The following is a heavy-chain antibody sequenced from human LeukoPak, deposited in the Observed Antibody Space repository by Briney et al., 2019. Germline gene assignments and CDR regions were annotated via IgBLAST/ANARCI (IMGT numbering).Heavy chain of an antibody. V-gene: IGHV3-53*01. CDR1: GFTVSNNY. J-gene: IGHJ4*02. Sequence: GGSLRLSCAASGFTVSNNYMSWVRQAPGKGLEWVSVIYSGGSTYYADSVKGRFTISRDTSKNTLSLQLNSLRAEDTAVYYCASLSLGHYWGQGTLVTVSS. D-gene: IGHD6-6*01. CDR3: ASLSLGHY. CDR2: IYSGGST.